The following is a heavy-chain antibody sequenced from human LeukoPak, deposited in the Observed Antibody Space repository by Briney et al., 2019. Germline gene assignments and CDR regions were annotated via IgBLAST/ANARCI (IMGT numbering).Heavy chain of an antibody. J-gene: IGHJ6*03. V-gene: IGHV4-39*01. CDR2: IYYTGST. CDR1: SGSFSGYY. D-gene: IGHD3-9*01. Sequence: SETLSLTCGVYSGSFSGYYWGWIRQPPGKGLEWIGSIYYTGSTYYNPSFKSRITISVDTSKNQFSLKVISVTAADTAVYYCARFLAGTRHFHFYYYMDVWGKGTTVTISS. CDR3: ARFLAGTRHFHFYYYMDV.